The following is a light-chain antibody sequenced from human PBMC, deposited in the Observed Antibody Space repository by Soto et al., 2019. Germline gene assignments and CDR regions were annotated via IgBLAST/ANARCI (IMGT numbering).Light chain of an antibody. J-gene: IGLJ2*01. CDR2: EVT. CDR1: SSDVGLYNY. Sequence: QSALTQPASVSGSPGQSITISCTGSSSDVGLYNYVSWYQQHPGKAPKLLIYEVTNRPSWVSNRFSGSKSGNTASLTISGLQTEDEALYYCSSYAGANALVIFGGGTKLTVL. CDR3: SSYAGANALVI. V-gene: IGLV2-14*03.